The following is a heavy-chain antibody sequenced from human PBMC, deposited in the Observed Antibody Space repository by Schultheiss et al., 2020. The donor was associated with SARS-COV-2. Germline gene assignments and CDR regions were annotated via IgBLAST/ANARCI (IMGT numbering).Heavy chain of an antibody. CDR1: GGSISSYY. CDR2: IYTSGST. V-gene: IGHV4-4*07. D-gene: IGHD5-24*01. Sequence: SETLSLTCTVSGGSISSYYWSWIRQPPGKGLEWIGRIYTSGSTNYNPSLKSRVTMSVDTSKNQFSLKLSSVTAADTAVYYCARAARDGYRLAYYYYYMDVWGKGTTVTVSS. CDR3: ARAARDGYRLAYYYYYMDV. J-gene: IGHJ6*03.